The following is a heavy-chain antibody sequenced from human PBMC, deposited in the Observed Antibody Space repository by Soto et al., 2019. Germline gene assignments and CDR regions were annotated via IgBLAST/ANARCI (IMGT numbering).Heavy chain of an antibody. V-gene: IGHV4-4*02. J-gene: IGHJ4*02. CDR2: IYHSGSI. CDR1: SGSISSTNW. Sequence: QVQLQESGPGLVKPSGTLSLSCVVSSGSISSTNWWSWVRQPPGRGLELIGAIYHSGSINYNPSLRRRATISVDKSKNQFALNLISVTAADTAVYFCVKEGSGWSYLDHWGQGILVTVSS. D-gene: IGHD6-19*01. CDR3: VKEGSGWSYLDH.